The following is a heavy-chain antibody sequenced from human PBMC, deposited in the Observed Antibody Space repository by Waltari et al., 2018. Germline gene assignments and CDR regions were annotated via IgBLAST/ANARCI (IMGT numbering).Heavy chain of an antibody. D-gene: IGHD2-8*01. CDR2: ISYDASKQ. J-gene: IGHJ4*02. V-gene: IGHV3-30*01. CDR1: GFIFSNNA. CDR3: ARGYCATNTCFGYFDY. Sequence: QVQLVESGGGVVQPGRSLRLSCTASGFIFSNNAMHWVRQTPGKGLEWVAVISYDASKQYYADSVKGRFTISRDNSKDTLYLQVNSLRTEDTAIYYCARGYCATNTCFGYFDYWGQGTPVTVSS.